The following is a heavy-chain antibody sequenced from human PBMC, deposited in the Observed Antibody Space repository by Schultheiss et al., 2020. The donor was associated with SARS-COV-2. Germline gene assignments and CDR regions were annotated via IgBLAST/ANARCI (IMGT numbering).Heavy chain of an antibody. CDR2: IKSKTDGGTT. V-gene: IGHV3-15*01. Sequence: GGSLRLSCAASGFTFSNAWMSWVRQAPGKGLEWVGRIKSKTDGGTTDYAAPVKGRFTISRDDSKNTLYLQMNSLKTEDTAVYYCARADDYDYYYGMDVWGQGTTVTVSS. CDR1: GFTFSNAW. CDR3: ARADDYDYYYGMDV. J-gene: IGHJ6*02.